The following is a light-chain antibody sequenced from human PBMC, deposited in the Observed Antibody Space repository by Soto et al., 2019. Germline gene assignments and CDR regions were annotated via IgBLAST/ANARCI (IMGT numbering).Light chain of an antibody. CDR3: GSFTRSSTRV. V-gene: IGLV2-11*01. J-gene: IGLJ1*01. CDR2: NVI. Sequence: QSALTQPRSVSGSPGQSVTISCTGTSSDVGGYNFVSWYQHHPGKAPKLIIYNVIQRPSGVPDRFSASKSDNTASLTISGLQAEDEADYYCGSFTRSSTRVFGSGTKVTVL. CDR1: SSDVGGYNF.